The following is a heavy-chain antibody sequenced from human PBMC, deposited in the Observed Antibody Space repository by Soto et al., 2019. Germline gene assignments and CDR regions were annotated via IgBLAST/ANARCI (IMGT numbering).Heavy chain of an antibody. D-gene: IGHD2-15*01. CDR3: ARSRYCSGGSCYSPYYYMDV. CDR2: IYPGDSDT. CDR1: GYSFTSFW. V-gene: IGHV5-51*01. Sequence: GESLKISCQGFGYSFTSFWIGWVRQMPGKGLEWMGIIYPGDSDTRYSPSFQGQVTISADKSISTAYLQWSSLKASDTAMYYCARSRYCSGGSCYSPYYYMDVWGKGTTVTVSS. J-gene: IGHJ6*03.